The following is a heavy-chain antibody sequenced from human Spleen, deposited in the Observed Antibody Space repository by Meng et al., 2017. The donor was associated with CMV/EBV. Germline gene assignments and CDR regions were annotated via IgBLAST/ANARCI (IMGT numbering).Heavy chain of an antibody. CDR3: AKGVGARGPFDY. J-gene: IGHJ4*02. CDR1: GYTFTSYY. Sequence: ASVKVSCKASGYTFTSYYMHWVRQAPGQGLEWMGIINPSGGSTSYAQKFQGRVTMTRDTSTSTVYTELSSLRSEDTAVYYCAKGVGARGPFDYWGQGTLVTVSS. V-gene: IGHV1-46*01. CDR2: INPSGGST. D-gene: IGHD1-26*01.